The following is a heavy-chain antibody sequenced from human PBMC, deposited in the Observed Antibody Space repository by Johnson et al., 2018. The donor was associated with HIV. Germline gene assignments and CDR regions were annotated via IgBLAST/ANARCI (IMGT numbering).Heavy chain of an antibody. CDR3: AKDINLEDAFDI. Sequence: VQLVESGGGVVQPGRSLRLSCAASGFTFSSYAMHWVRQAPGKGLEWVSGISWNSGTIAYADSVKGRFTISRDNAKNSLYLQMNSLRPEDTALYYCAKDINLEDAFDIWGQGTMVTVSS. J-gene: IGHJ3*02. V-gene: IGHV3-9*01. CDR2: ISWNSGTI. CDR1: GFTFSSYA.